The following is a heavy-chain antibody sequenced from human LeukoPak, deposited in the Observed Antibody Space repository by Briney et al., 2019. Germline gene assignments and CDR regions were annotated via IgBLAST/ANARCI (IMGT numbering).Heavy chain of an antibody. CDR1: GFTFSKYY. CDR2: INGDGSHT. J-gene: IGHJ4*02. V-gene: IGHV3-74*01. D-gene: IGHD2-21*01. Sequence: PGGSLRLSCAASGFTFSKYYMHWVRQAPGKGPVWISYINGDGSHTTYADSVKGRFTISRDSGKNTLYLQMNSLGAEDTAVYFRVRDFVGPVDSWGQGTQVTVSS. CDR3: VRDFVGPVDS.